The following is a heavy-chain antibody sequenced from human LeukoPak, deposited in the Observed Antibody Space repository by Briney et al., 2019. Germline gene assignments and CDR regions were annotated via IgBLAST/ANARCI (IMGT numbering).Heavy chain of an antibody. CDR1: GYTFTSYG. J-gene: IGHJ4*02. Sequence: ASVKVSCKASGYTFTSYGISWVRQAPGQGLEWMGWISAYNGNTNYAQKPQGRVTMTTDTSTSTAYMELRSLRSDDTAVYYCARDLIQFGYLVSSGYYRHWGQGTLVTVSS. D-gene: IGHD3-22*01. CDR2: ISAYNGNT. CDR3: ARDLIQFGYLVSSGYYRH. V-gene: IGHV1-18*01.